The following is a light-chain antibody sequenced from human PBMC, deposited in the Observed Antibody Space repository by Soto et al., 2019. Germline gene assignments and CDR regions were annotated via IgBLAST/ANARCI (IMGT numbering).Light chain of an antibody. CDR3: QQYGRSPLT. CDR2: GAS. CDR1: QSVSSSY. Sequence: DIVLTQSPGTLSLSPGERATLSCRASQSVSSSYLAWYQQKPGQAPRLLIYGASSRATGIPDRFSGSGSGTDFTLTINRLEPEDFAVYYCQQYGRSPLTFGGGTKVEIK. V-gene: IGKV3-20*01. J-gene: IGKJ4*01.